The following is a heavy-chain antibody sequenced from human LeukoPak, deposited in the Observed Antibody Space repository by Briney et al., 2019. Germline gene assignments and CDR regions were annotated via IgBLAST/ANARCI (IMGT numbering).Heavy chain of an antibody. CDR1: GGSISSGGYS. Sequence: PSETLSLTCAVSGGSISSGGYSWSWIRQPPGKGLEWIGYIYHSGSTYYNPSLKSRVTISVDRSKNQFSLRLSSVTAADTAVYYCARDWAGSWYANWFDPWGQGTLVTVSS. CDR3: ARDWAGSWYANWFDP. CDR2: IYHSGST. V-gene: IGHV4-30-2*01. J-gene: IGHJ5*02. D-gene: IGHD6-13*01.